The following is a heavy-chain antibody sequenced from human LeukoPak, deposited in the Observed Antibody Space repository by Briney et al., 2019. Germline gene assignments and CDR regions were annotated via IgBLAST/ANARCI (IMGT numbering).Heavy chain of an antibody. V-gene: IGHV3-23*01. CDR2: ISGSGGST. J-gene: IGHJ3*02. D-gene: IGHD4-17*01. Sequence: GGSLRLSCAASGFTFSSYAMSWVRQAPGKGLEWVSAISGSGGSTYYADSVKGRFTISRDNSKNTLYLQMNSLRAEDTAVYYCARSYGRNDAFDIWGQGTMVTVSS. CDR1: GFTFSSYA. CDR3: ARSYGRNDAFDI.